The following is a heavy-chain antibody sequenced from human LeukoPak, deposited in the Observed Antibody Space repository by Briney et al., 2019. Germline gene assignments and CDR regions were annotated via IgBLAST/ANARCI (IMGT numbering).Heavy chain of an antibody. D-gene: IGHD2-21*02. CDR1: GYSFTSYW. CDR2: IYPGDSDT. V-gene: IGHV5-51*03. J-gene: IGHJ3*02. CDR3: ARDCGGDCYSGDAFDI. Sequence: GESLKISCKGSGYSFTSYWIGWVRQMPGKGLEWMGIIYPGDSDTRYSPSFQSHVTISADKSISTPYLQWSSLKASDTAMYYCARDCGGDCYSGDAFDIWGQGTMVTVST.